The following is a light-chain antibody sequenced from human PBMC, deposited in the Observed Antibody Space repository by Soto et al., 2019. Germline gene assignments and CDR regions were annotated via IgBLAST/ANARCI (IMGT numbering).Light chain of an antibody. CDR2: SNT. Sequence: QSVLTQPPSASETPGQTVSISCSGSNSNIGINPVNWYQQLPGTAPKLLIYSNTQRPSGVPDRFSGSKYDTSASLAISGLQSEDEADYYCAVWDDSLNGWVFGGGTKLTVL. J-gene: IGLJ3*02. V-gene: IGLV1-44*01. CDR3: AVWDDSLNGWV. CDR1: NSNIGINP.